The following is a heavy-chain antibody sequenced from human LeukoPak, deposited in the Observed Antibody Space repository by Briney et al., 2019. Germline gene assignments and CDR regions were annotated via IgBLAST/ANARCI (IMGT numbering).Heavy chain of an antibody. CDR1: GGSISSYY. V-gene: IGHV4-59*01. D-gene: IGHD2-21*01. CDR3: ARVTHSSIYNWFDP. J-gene: IGHJ5*02. CDR2: IYYSGST. Sequence: SETLSLTCTVSGGSISSYYWSWIRQPPGKGLEWIGYIYYSGSTNYNPSLKSRVTISVDTSKNQFSLKLSSVTAADTAVYYCARVTHSSIYNWFDPWGQGTLVTVSS.